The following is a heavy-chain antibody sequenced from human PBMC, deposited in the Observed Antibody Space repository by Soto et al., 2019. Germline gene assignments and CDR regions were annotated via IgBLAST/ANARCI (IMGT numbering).Heavy chain of an antibody. CDR1: GLKFSDYS. CDR2: ISPGGDI. V-gene: IGHV3-11*01. Sequence: QVQLVEAGGASVKPGGSLRLSCAVSGLKFSDYSMTWFRQAPGKGLQWASDISPGGDIYYADSVRSRFIVSRDNAKSTLNLQMNSLRPEYTAIYYCARNRTSQPPRYYYGMDGWGQGTTVSVSS. J-gene: IGHJ6*02. D-gene: IGHD2-2*01. CDR3: ARNRTSQPPRYYYGMDG.